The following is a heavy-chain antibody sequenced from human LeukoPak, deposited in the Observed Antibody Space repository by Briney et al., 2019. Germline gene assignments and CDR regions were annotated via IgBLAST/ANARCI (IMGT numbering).Heavy chain of an antibody. CDR2: INPSGGST. D-gene: IGHD3-3*01. J-gene: IGHJ3*02. CDR3: ARDDLQYYDFWSGYYKGAFDI. V-gene: IGHV1-46*01. Sequence: GASVKVSCKASGYTFTSYYMHWVRQAPGQGLEWMGIINPSGGSTSYAQKFQGRVTMTRDTSTSTVYMELSSLRSEDTAVYYCARDDLQYYDFWSGYYKGAFDIWGQGTMVTVSS. CDR1: GYTFTSYY.